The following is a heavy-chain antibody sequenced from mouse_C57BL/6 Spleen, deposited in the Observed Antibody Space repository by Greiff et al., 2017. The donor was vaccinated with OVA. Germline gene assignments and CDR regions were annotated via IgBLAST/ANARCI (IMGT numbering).Heavy chain of an antibody. V-gene: IGHV5-4*03. Sequence: EVKLVESGGGLVKPGGSLKLSCAASGFTFSSYAMSWVRQTPEKRLEWVATISDGGSYTYYPDNVKGRFTISRDNAKNNLYLQMSHLKSEDTAMYYCARSHYYGSSYEYFDYWGQGTTLTVSS. CDR1: GFTFSSYA. J-gene: IGHJ2*01. CDR3: ARSHYYGSSYEYFDY. CDR2: ISDGGSYT. D-gene: IGHD1-1*01.